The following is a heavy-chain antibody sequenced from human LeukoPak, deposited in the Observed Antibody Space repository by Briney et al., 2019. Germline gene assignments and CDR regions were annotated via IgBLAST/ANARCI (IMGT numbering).Heavy chain of an antibody. V-gene: IGHV3-20*01. CDR1: GFTFSDYY. CDR3: AREGAAAATDAFDI. D-gene: IGHD6-13*01. J-gene: IGHJ3*02. CDR2: INWNGGST. Sequence: GGSLRLSCAASGFTFSDYYMSWIRQAPGKGLEWVSGINWNGGSTGYADSVKGRFTISRDNAKNSLYLQMNSLRAEDTALYHCAREGAAAATDAFDIWGQGTMVTVSS.